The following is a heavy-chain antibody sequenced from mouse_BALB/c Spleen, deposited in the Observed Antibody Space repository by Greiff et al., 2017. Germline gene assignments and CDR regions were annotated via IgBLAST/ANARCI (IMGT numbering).Heavy chain of an antibody. CDR3: ARYGILRLREGAWYFDV. CDR2: INPYNDGT. D-gene: IGHD2-4*01. CDR1: GYTFTSYV. J-gene: IGHJ1*01. V-gene: IGHV1-14*01. Sequence: EVQLQQSGPELVKPGASVKMSCKASGYTFTSYVMHWVKQKPGQGLEWIGYINPYNDGTKYNEKFKGKATLTSDKSSSTAYMELSSLTSEDSAVYYCARYGILRLREGAWYFDVWGAGTTVTVSS.